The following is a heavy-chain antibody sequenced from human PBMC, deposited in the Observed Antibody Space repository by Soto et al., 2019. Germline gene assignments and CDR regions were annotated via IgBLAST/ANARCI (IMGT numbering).Heavy chain of an antibody. CDR2: IYYSGST. V-gene: IGHV4-39*01. CDR3: ARHPEFIPLPPGYYYYYGMDV. Sequence: SETLSLTCTVSGGSISSSSYYWGWIRQPPGKGLEWIGSIYYSGSTYYNPSLKSRVTISVDTSKNQFSLKLSSVTAADTAVYYCARHPEFIPLPPGYYYYYGMDVWGQGTTVTVSS. J-gene: IGHJ6*02. D-gene: IGHD2-21*01. CDR1: GGSISSSSYY.